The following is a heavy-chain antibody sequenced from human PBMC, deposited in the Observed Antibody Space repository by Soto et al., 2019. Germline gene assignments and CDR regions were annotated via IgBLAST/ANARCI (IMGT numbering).Heavy chain of an antibody. D-gene: IGHD3-3*01. V-gene: IGHV3-13*01. Sequence: GGSLRLSCAASGFTFSSYDMHWVRQATGKGLEWVSAIGTAGDTYYPGSVKGRFTISRENAKNSLYLQMNSLRADDTALYYCARFGGYMGYYYYGMDVWGQGTTVTVSS. CDR3: ARFGGYMGYYYYGMDV. J-gene: IGHJ6*02. CDR2: IGTAGDT. CDR1: GFTFSSYD.